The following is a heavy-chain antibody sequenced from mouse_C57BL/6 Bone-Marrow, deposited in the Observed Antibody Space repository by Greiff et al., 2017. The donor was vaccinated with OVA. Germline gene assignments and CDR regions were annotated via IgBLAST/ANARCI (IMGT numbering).Heavy chain of an antibody. D-gene: IGHD2-4*01. CDR1: GYSITSGYY. CDR2: ISYDGSN. CDR3: ARPDDYHYAMDY. J-gene: IGHJ4*01. V-gene: IGHV3-6*01. Sequence: DVKLQESGPGLVKPSQSLSLTCSVTGYSITSGYYWNWIRQFPGNKLEWMGYISYDGSNNYNPSLKNRISITRDTSKNQFFLKLNAVTTEDTATYYCARPDDYHYAMDYWGQGTSVTVSS.